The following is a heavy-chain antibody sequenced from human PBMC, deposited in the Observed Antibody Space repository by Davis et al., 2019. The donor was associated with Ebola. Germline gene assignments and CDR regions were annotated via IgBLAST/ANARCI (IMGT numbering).Heavy chain of an antibody. CDR3: AREIRDIVVVPAAYKGWFDP. CDR2: INYSGST. CDR1: GGSISSSSYD. D-gene: IGHD2-2*01. Sequence: SETLSLTCTVSGGSISSSSYDWDWIRQPPGKGLEWFGSINYSGSTYYNPSLKNRVTISVDTSKNQFSLKLSSVTAADTAVYYCAREIRDIVVVPAAYKGWFDPWGQGTLVTVSS. J-gene: IGHJ5*02. V-gene: IGHV4-39*07.